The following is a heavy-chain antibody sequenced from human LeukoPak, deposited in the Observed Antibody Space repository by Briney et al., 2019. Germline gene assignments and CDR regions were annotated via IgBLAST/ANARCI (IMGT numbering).Heavy chain of an antibody. Sequence: QSGGSLRLSCAASGFTFRSYEMNWVRQAPGKRLEWVSYVSSSGGTILYADSVKGRFTISRDNAKNSLYLQMNSLRAEDTAVYYSARDLGVQVATISLDYWGQGTLVTVSS. D-gene: IGHD5-24*01. V-gene: IGHV3-48*03. CDR3: ARDLGVQVATISLDY. CDR1: GFTFRSYE. CDR2: VSSSGGTI. J-gene: IGHJ4*02.